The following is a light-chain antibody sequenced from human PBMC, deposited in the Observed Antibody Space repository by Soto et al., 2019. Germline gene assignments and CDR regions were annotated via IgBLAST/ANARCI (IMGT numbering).Light chain of an antibody. V-gene: IGKV3-11*01. Sequence: EIVLTQSPATLALSPGDRATISCRASQNVSTYLAWYKQRPGQAHRLLIYDSSNRATDVPPRFSGSGSGTDFTLAISGLQSDDVAVYLCLQRHTWPPLTCGAGTKVEIK. J-gene: IGKJ4*01. CDR2: DSS. CDR1: QNVSTY. CDR3: LQRHTWPPLT.